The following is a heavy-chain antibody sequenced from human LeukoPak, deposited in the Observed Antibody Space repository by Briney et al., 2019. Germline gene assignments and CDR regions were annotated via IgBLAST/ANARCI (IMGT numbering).Heavy chain of an antibody. V-gene: IGHV3-30*18. Sequence: GGSLRLSCAASGFTFSSYGMHRIRQAPGKGLEWVAVISYDGSNKYYADSVKGRFTISRDNSKNTLYLQMNSLRAEDTAVYYCAKGSLSGYYYVEGQVAFDIWGQGTMVTVSS. CDR1: GFTFSSYG. D-gene: IGHD3-22*01. CDR3: AKGSLSGYYYVEGQVAFDI. J-gene: IGHJ3*02. CDR2: ISYDGSNK.